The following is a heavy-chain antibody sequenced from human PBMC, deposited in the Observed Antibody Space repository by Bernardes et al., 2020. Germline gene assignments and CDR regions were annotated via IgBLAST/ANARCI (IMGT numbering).Heavy chain of an antibody. J-gene: IGHJ4*02. V-gene: IGHV3-30*18. CDR2: ISYDGSNK. CDR3: AKDRRNSSGWVGYYFDY. Sequence: GGSLRLSCAASGFTFSSYGMHWVRQAPGKGLEWVAVISYDGSNKYYADSVKGRFTISRDNSKNTLYLQMNSLRAEDTAVYYCAKDRRNSSGWVGYYFDYWGQGTLVTVSS. D-gene: IGHD6-19*01. CDR1: GFTFSSYG.